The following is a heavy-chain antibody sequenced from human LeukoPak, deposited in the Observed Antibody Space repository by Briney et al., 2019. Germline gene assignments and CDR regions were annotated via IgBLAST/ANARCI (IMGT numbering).Heavy chain of an antibody. CDR1: GFTFSSYA. CDR3: AKDPLGVGATGWFDP. Sequence: GGSLRLSCAASGFTFSSYAMSWVRQAPGKGLEWVSAISGSGGSTYYADSVKGRFTISRDNSKNTLYLQMNSLRAEDTAVYYCAKDPLGVGATGWFDPWGQGTLVPVSS. D-gene: IGHD1-26*01. J-gene: IGHJ5*02. CDR2: ISGSGGST. V-gene: IGHV3-23*01.